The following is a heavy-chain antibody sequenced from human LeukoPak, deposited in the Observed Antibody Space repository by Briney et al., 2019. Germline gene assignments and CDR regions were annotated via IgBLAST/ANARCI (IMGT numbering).Heavy chain of an antibody. J-gene: IGHJ3*02. D-gene: IGHD5-12*01. CDR2: IKQDGSEK. V-gene: IGHV3-7*01. Sequence: PGGSLRLSCAASGFTFSSYWMSWVRQAPGKGLEWVANIKQDGSEKYYVDSVKGRFTISGDNAKNSLYLQMNSLRVEDTAVYYCARDRGSGYDENAFDIWGQGTMVTVSS. CDR1: GFTFSSYW. CDR3: ARDRGSGYDENAFDI.